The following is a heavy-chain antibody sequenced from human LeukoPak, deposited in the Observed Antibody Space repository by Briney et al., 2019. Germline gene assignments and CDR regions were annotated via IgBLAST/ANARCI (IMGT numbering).Heavy chain of an antibody. CDR2: ISSSSVTI. V-gene: IGHV3-48*01. CDR3: ARGGLSCAACFDY. CDR1: GFTFSTYS. J-gene: IGHJ4*02. Sequence: PGGSLRLSCAASGFTFSTYSMNWVRQAPGKGLEWVSYISSSSVTIYYADSVKGRFTIYRDNAKNSLYLQMNSLRAEDTAVYYCARGGLSCAACFDYWGQGTLVTVSS. D-gene: IGHD2-15*01.